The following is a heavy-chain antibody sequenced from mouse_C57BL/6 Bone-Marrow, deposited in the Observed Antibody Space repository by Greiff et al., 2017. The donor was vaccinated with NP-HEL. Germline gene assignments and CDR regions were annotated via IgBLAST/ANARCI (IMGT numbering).Heavy chain of an antibody. Sequence: EVMLVESGEGLVKPGGSLKLSCAASGFTFSSYAMSWVRQTPEKRLEWVAYISSGGDYIYYADTVKGRFTIYRDNARNTLYLQMSSLKAEDTAMYYCTRHITTVVATDWYFDVWGTGTTVTVSS. CDR3: TRHITTVVATDWYFDV. CDR1: GFTFSSYA. J-gene: IGHJ1*03. V-gene: IGHV5-9-1*02. D-gene: IGHD1-1*01. CDR2: ISSGGDYI.